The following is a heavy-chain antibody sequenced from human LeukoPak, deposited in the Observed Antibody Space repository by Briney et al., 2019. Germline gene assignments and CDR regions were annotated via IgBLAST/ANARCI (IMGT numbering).Heavy chain of an antibody. D-gene: IGHD2-8*01. J-gene: IGHJ6*03. CDR2: FDPEDGET. V-gene: IGHV1-24*01. CDR3: ATRMHYNFYMAV. Sequence: ASVKVSCKVSGYTLTELSMHWVRQAPGKGLEWMGGFDPEDGETIYAQKFQVRVTMTEDTSTDTAYMELSSLRSEDPAVYSRATRMHYNFYMAVWGEQPTVSVSS. CDR1: GYTLTELS.